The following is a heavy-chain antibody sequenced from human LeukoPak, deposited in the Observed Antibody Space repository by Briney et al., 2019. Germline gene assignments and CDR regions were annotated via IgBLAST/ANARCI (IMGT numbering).Heavy chain of an antibody. J-gene: IGHJ4*02. CDR3: ARGRGAS. CDR2: IKLDGSEK. V-gene: IGHV3-7*01. Sequence: GGSLRLSCVASGFTFGKYWMSWVRQAPGKGLEWVANIKLDGSEKNYVDSVKGRFTISRDNTKNSLYLQMNSLRVEDTAVYYCARGRGASWGQGTLVTVSS. D-gene: IGHD2-15*01. CDR1: GFTFGKYW.